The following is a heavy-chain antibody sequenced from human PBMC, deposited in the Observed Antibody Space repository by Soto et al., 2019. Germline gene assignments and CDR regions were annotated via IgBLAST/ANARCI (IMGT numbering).Heavy chain of an antibody. CDR2: IDYNGVT. D-gene: IGHD2-15*01. CDR1: GGSIYRSGYY. CDR3: GKVLVGATGHTDSDS. J-gene: IGHJ4*02. Sequence: SETLFLTCTVSGGSIYRSGYYWGWIRQPPGRGLEWIGNIDYNGVTYSNPSLKSRVTISRDTPKNQFSLKLTSVTAADTALYYCGKVLVGATGHTDSDSWGPGTLVTVSS. V-gene: IGHV4-39*01.